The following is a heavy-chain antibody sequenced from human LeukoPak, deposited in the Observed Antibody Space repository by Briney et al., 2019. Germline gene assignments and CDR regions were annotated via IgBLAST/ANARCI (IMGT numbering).Heavy chain of an antibody. D-gene: IGHD6-13*01. Sequence: PSGTLSLTCAVSGGSISSSNWWRWVRQPPGKGLEWIGEIYHSGSTNYNPSLKSRVTISVDKSKNQFSLKLSSVTAADTAVYYRARDGGPGIAAAGGAFDIWGQGTMVTVSS. CDR2: IYHSGST. CDR1: GGSISSSNW. CDR3: ARDGGPGIAAAGGAFDI. V-gene: IGHV4-4*02. J-gene: IGHJ3*02.